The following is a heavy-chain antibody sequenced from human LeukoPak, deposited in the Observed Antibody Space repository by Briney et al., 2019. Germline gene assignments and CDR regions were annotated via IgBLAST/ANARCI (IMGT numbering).Heavy chain of an antibody. Sequence: SETLSLTCVVSGGSIANKWCSWLRQPPGEGLEWIGEIHYNGDTNYISPLKSRVIMSVDRSKNQFSLNLISVTAADTAVYYCASYYHTRGWTFDIWGQGTMVTVSS. CDR2: IHYNGDT. D-gene: IGHD3-22*01. CDR1: GGSIANKW. V-gene: IGHV4-4*02. J-gene: IGHJ3*02. CDR3: ASYYHTRGWTFDI.